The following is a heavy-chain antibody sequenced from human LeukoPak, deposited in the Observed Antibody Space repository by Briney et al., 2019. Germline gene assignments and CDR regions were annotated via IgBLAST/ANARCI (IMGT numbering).Heavy chain of an antibody. Sequence: PGRSLRLSCAASGFTFSSYGMHWVRQAPGKGLEWVAVIWYDGSNKYYADSVKGRLTISRDNSKNTLYLQMNSLRAEDTAVYYCARDLPEHYYDSSPAWFDPWGQGTLVTVSS. CDR3: ARDLPEHYYDSSPAWFDP. V-gene: IGHV3-33*01. CDR2: IWYDGSNK. D-gene: IGHD3-22*01. CDR1: GFTFSSYG. J-gene: IGHJ5*02.